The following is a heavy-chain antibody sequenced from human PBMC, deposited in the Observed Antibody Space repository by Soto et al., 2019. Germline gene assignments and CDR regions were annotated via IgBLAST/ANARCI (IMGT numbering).Heavy chain of an antibody. CDR1: GFTFSSSA. J-gene: IGHJ3*02. CDR3: AKRPTGNAFDI. Sequence: GGSLRLSCAASGFTFSSSAMSWVRQAPGKGLEWVSDISGGGDSTYYADSVKGRFTISRDNSKNTLYLQMNGLRAEDTAVYYCAKRPTGNAFDIWGQGTKVTVSS. V-gene: IGHV3-23*01. CDR2: ISGGGDST.